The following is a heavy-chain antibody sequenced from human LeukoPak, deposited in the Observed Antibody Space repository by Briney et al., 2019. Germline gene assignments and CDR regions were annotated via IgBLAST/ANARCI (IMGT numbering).Heavy chain of an antibody. V-gene: IGHV3-48*03. Sequence: PGGSLRLSCAASGFTFSSFEMNWVRQAPGKGLEWVSYIGGSGSIIYYADSVKGRFTISRDNAKNSLYLQMDSLRAEDTAVYYGARDPFGSYHTGYFDFWGQGTLVTVSS. CDR1: GFTFSSFE. J-gene: IGHJ4*02. CDR3: ARDPFGSYHTGYFDF. CDR2: IGGSGSII. D-gene: IGHD1-26*01.